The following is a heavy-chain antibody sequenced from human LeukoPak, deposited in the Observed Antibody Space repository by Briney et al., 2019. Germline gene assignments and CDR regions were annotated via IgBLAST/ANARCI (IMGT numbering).Heavy chain of an antibody. J-gene: IGHJ4*02. CDR1: GFTFSPSW. Sequence: GGSLRLSCAASGFTFSPSWMHWVRQAPGKGLEWVSRINNDGSYINYTDSVKGRFTISRDNAKNTLNLQMNSLRAEDTAVYFCARDGSAYNFDYWGQGVLVTVSS. CDR3: ARDGSAYNFDY. CDR2: INNDGSYI. D-gene: IGHD5-24*01. V-gene: IGHV3-74*01.